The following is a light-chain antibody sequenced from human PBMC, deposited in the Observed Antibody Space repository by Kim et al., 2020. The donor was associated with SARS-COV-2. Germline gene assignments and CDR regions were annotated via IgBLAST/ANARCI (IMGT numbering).Light chain of an antibody. CDR1: NIGSKS. Sequence: APGKPASITSGGNNIGSKSLHWYHQKPRQAPVLVIYYDSDRPSGIPERFSGSNSANTATPTISRVEAGDEADYYCQVWDSSSDPLVFGGGTKLTVL. V-gene: IGLV3-21*04. CDR3: QVWDSSSDPLV. CDR2: YDS. J-gene: IGLJ3*02.